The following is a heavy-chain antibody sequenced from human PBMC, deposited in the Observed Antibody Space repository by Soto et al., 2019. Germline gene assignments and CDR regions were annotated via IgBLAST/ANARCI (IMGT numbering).Heavy chain of an antibody. CDR3: ARGPGDY. CDR2: ISYDGSNK. Sequence: QVQLVESGGGVVQPGRSLRLSCAASGLTFSSYAMHWVRQAPGKGLEWVAVISYDGSNKYYADSVKGRFTISRDNSKNTLYLQMNSLRADDTAVYYCARGPGDYWGQGTLVTVSS. V-gene: IGHV3-30-3*01. CDR1: GLTFSSYA. J-gene: IGHJ4*02.